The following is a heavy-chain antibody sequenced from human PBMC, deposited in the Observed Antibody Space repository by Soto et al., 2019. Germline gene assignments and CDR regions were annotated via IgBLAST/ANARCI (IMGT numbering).Heavy chain of an antibody. Sequence: PSETLSLTCTVSGGSISSGDHFWSWIRQTPGKGLEWIGHISYSGNTYYNPSLQSRVSISLDTSKNQFSLKLGSVTAADTAIYYCARSFFPVAGFGYLDYWGQETLVTVSS. V-gene: IGHV4-30-4*01. CDR3: ARSFFPVAGFGYLDY. J-gene: IGHJ4*02. CDR1: GGSISSGDHF. D-gene: IGHD3-9*01. CDR2: ISYSGNT.